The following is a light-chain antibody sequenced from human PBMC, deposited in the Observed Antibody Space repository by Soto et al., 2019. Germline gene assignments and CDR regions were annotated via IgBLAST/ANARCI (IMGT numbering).Light chain of an antibody. V-gene: IGKV3-20*01. CDR3: QQYGSSIQT. CDR2: GAS. J-gene: IGKJ1*01. CDR1: HDIRTN. Sequence: EKVITQSPATLSVSAGERATVSCSAVHDIRTNLAWYQQRPGQPPNLLIFGASHRAPDIPDRFSGSGSGTDFTLTISRLEPEDFAVYYCQQYGSSIQTFGQGTKV.